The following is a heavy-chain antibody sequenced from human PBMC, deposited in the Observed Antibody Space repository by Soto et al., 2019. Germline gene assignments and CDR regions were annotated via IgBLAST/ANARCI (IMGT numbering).Heavy chain of an antibody. Sequence: GGSLRLSCAASGFTFSSYGMHWVRQAPGKGLEWVAVIWYDGSNKYYADSVKGRFTISRDNSKNTLYLQMNSLRAEDTAVYYCARGQDDYGDYNDYWGQGTLVTVSS. D-gene: IGHD4-17*01. J-gene: IGHJ4*02. CDR2: IWYDGSNK. CDR1: GFTFSSYG. V-gene: IGHV3-33*01. CDR3: ARGQDDYGDYNDY.